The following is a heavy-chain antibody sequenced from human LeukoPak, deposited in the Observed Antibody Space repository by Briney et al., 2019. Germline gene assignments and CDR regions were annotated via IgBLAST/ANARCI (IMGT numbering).Heavy chain of an antibody. CDR2: ISNDGSKK. CDR3: ARGGGLDV. D-gene: IGHD3-16*01. Sequence: GRSLRLSCAASGFTFSSYVIHWVRQAPGKGLEWVAVISNDGSKKYYGDSVKGRFTISRDISKNTLYLQMSNLRAEDTAVYFCARGGGLDVWGQGATVTVSS. CDR1: GFTFSSYV. J-gene: IGHJ6*02. V-gene: IGHV3-30*04.